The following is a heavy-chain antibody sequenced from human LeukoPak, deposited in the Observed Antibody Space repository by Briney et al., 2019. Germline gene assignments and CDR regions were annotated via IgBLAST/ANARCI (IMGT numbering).Heavy chain of an antibody. CDR2: IYYSGST. D-gene: IGHD2-21*02. J-gene: IGHJ5*02. Sequence: PSETLSLTCTVSGGSISSYYWSWIRQPPGKGLEWIGYIYYSGSTNYNPSLKSRVTISVDTSKNQFSLKLSSVTAADTAVYYCSREYCGGDCYSEGWFDPWGQGTLVTVSS. V-gene: IGHV4-59*01. CDR3: SREYCGGDCYSEGWFDP. CDR1: GGSISSYY.